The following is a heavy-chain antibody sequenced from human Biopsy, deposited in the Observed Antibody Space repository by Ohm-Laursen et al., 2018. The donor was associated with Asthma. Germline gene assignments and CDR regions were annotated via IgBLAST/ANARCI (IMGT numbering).Heavy chain of an antibody. CDR2: IKHDGTEK. CDR3: ARTFHFWSPYHAEHYQL. Sequence: SLRPSCAASGFTFGDYWMSWVRQVPGKGLEWVANIKHDGTEKNHVDSLKGRFTISRDNAKNSLYLQMNSLRAEDTAVYYCARTFHFWSPYHAEHYQLWGQGTLVIVSA. V-gene: IGHV3-7*01. CDR1: GFTFGDYW. D-gene: IGHD3-3*02. J-gene: IGHJ1*01.